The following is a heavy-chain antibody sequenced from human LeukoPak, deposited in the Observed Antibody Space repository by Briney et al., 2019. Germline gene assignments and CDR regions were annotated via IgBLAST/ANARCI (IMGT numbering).Heavy chain of an antibody. J-gene: IGHJ4*02. Sequence: ASVKVSCKASGYSFISFDINWVRQATGQGLEWLGWMNPISGSTGYAQNFQGRVSMTRDTSISTAYMELSNLGSEDTAVYYCTRNLARTGDFDYWGQGTLVTVSS. CDR3: TRNLARTGDFDY. V-gene: IGHV1-8*01. D-gene: IGHD5-12*01. CDR1: GYSFISFD. CDR2: MNPISGST.